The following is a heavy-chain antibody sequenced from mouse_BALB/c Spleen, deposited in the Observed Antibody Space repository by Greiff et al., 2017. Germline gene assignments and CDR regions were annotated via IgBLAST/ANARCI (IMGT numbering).Heavy chain of an antibody. CDR3: ASTPGSSPYWYFDV. D-gene: IGHD1-1*01. CDR2: IRNKANGYTT. CDR1: GFTFTDYY. Sequence: EVMLVESGGGLVQPGGSLRLSCATSGFTFTDYYMSWVRQPPGKALEWLGFIRNKANGYTTEYSASVKGRFTISRDNSQSILYLQMNTLRAEDSATYYCASTPGSSPYWYFDVWGAGTTVTVSS. J-gene: IGHJ1*01. V-gene: IGHV7-3*02.